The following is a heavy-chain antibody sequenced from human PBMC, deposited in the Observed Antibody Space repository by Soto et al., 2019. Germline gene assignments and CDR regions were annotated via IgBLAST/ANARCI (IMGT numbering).Heavy chain of an antibody. D-gene: IGHD1-26*01. Sequence: EVQVVESGGGLVKPGGSLRLSCTXXFSXYXMNWVRQAPGKGLEWVASISSGSAYIKYAESVKGRFTISRDNAKNSLHLQMNSLRAEDTAIYHCARDQGGSYDSWFDPWGQGTLVTVSS. CDR1: XFSXYX. V-gene: IGHV3-21*06. CDR3: ARDQGGSYDSWFDP. CDR2: ISSGSAYI. J-gene: IGHJ5*02.